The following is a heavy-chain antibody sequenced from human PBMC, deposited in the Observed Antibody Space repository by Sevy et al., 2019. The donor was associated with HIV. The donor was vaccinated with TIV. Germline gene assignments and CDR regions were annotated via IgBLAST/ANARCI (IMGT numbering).Heavy chain of an antibody. CDR1: GSTVSSNY. V-gene: IGHV3-53*01. Sequence: GGSLRLSCAASGSTVSSNYMSWVRQAPGKGLEWVSVIYSGGSTYYADSVKGRFTISRDNSKNTLYLQMNSLRAEDTAVYYCARGVSGPNYYGSGSYLHYFDYWGQGTLVTVSS. J-gene: IGHJ4*02. D-gene: IGHD3-10*01. CDR3: ARGVSGPNYYGSGSYLHYFDY. CDR2: IYSGGST.